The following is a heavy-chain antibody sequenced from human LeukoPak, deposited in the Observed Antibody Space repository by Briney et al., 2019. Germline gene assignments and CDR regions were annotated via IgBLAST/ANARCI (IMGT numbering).Heavy chain of an antibody. CDR2: ISYDGSNK. J-gene: IGHJ3*02. Sequence: GRSLRLSCAASGFTFSSYAMHWVRQAPGKGLEWVAVISYDGSNKYYADSVKGRFTISRDNSKNTLYLQMNSLRAGDTAVYYCARVSGWARAFDIWGQGTMVTVSS. CDR3: ARVSGWARAFDI. V-gene: IGHV3-30-3*01. D-gene: IGHD1-26*01. CDR1: GFTFSSYA.